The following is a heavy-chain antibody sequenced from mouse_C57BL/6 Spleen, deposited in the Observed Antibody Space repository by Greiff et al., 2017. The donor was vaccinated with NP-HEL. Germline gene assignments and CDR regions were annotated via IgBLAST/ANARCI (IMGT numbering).Heavy chain of an antibody. Sequence: EVQLQQSGPELVKPGASVKIPCKASGYTFTDYNMDWVKQSHGKSLEWIGDINPNNGGTIYNQKFKGKATLTVDKSSSTAYMELRSLTSEDTAVYYCARRLYGSRGAYWGQGTLVTVSA. CDR1: GYTFTDYN. CDR3: ARRLYGSRGAY. CDR2: INPNNGGT. D-gene: IGHD1-1*01. V-gene: IGHV1-18*01. J-gene: IGHJ3*01.